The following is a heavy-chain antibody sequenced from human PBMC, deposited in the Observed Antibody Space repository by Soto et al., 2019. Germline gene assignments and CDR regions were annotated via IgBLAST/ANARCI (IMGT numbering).Heavy chain of an antibody. Sequence: QVQLQESGPGLVKPSQTLSLTCTVSGASVSGGASYWSWIRQPPGKALEWIGYTSFSGYTSYTPSLKSRVTISVDMSKSQFSMRLTSVTAADTAIYYCVRGGNPYHYATSGPGTFDKWGQGTLVSVSS. D-gene: IGHD3-22*01. CDR1: GASVSGGASY. V-gene: IGHV4-30-4*01. CDR3: VRGGNPYHYATSGPGTFDK. J-gene: IGHJ4*02. CDR2: TSFSGYT.